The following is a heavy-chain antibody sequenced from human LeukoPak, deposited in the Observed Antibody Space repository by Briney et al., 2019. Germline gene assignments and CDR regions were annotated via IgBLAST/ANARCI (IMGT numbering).Heavy chain of an antibody. CDR2: INYSGYA. D-gene: IGHD2/OR15-2a*01. CDR3: ARDLSTLQTSILRGAFDI. Sequence: SETLSLTCTVSGDSVSSGSYYWSWIRQPPGRGPEWIGSINYSGYANYNPSLKSRVTMSVDTSKNQFSLKLSSVTAADTAVYYCARDLSTLQTSILRGAFDIWGQGTMVTVSS. V-gene: IGHV4-61*01. CDR1: GDSVSSGSYY. J-gene: IGHJ3*02.